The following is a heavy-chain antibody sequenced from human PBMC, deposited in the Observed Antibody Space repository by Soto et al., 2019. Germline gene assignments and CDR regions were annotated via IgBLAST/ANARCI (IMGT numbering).Heavy chain of an antibody. CDR3: ARDNLVQFSFDY. D-gene: IGHD3-10*02. CDR1: GFTFSSYG. CDR2: IWYDGSNK. J-gene: IGHJ4*02. Sequence: QVQLVESGGGVVQPGRSLRLSCAASGFTFSSYGMHWVRQAPGKGLEWVAVIWYDGSNKYYADSVKGRFTISRDNSKNSLYLQMTSLRAEDTAVYYCARDNLVQFSFDYWGQGTLVTVSA. V-gene: IGHV3-33*01.